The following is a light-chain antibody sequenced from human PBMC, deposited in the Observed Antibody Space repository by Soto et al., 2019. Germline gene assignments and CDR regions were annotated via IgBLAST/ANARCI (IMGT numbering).Light chain of an antibody. V-gene: IGKV3-20*01. CDR3: QQYDSSPLT. J-gene: IGKJ4*01. CDR1: QSVSSSY. CDR2: GAS. Sequence: EIVLTQSPGTLSLSPGERATLSCRASQSVSSSYLAWYQQKHGQAPRLLIYGASTRATGIPDRFSGSGSGTDFTLTISRLEPEEFAVYYCQQYDSSPLTFGGGTKVEIK.